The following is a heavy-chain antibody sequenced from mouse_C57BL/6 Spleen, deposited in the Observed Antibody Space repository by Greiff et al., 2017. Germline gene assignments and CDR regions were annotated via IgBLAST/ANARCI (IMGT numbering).Heavy chain of an antibody. V-gene: IGHV1-80*01. Sequence: VKVVESGAELVKPGASVKISCKASGYAFSSYWMNWVKQRPGKGLEWIGQIYPGDGDTNYNGKFKGKATLTADKSSSTAYMQLSSLTSEDSAVYFCARGETAQATDYWGQGTTLTVSS. CDR1: GYAFSSYW. CDR3: ARGETAQATDY. CDR2: IYPGDGDT. J-gene: IGHJ2*01. D-gene: IGHD3-2*02.